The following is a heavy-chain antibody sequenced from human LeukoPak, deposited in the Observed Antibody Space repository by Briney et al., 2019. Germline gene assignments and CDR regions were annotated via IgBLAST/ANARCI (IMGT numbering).Heavy chain of an antibody. CDR1: GYTFTSYG. CDR2: ISAYNGNT. CDR3: ARDRWKALGGDY. Sequence: ASVKVSCKASGYTFTSYGISWVRQAPGQGLEWMGWISAYNGNTNYAQNLQDRVTMTTDTSTSPAYMELRSLRSDDTAVYYCARDRWKALGGDYWGQGTLVTVSS. V-gene: IGHV1-18*01. D-gene: IGHD1-1*01. J-gene: IGHJ4*02.